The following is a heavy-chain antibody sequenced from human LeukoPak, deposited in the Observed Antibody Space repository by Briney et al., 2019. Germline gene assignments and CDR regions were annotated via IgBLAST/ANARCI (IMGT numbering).Heavy chain of an antibody. Sequence: SETLSLTCTVSGGSVTGHPWTWIRRPPGKGLTYIGSVYTSGDTDSDPSLRGRVTLSLDTSNNQFSRRLSSVTAADTAVYYCARLSHIAPAGAYSYHSLDIWGPGTTVTVSS. J-gene: IGHJ6*02. V-gene: IGHV4-59*02. D-gene: IGHD6-13*01. CDR2: VYTSGDT. CDR3: ARLSHIAPAGAYSYHSLDI. CDR1: GGSVTGHP.